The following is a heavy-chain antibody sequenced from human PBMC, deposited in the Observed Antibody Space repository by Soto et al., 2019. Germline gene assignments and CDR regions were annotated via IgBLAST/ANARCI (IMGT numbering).Heavy chain of an antibody. CDR1: GYAFTTYG. D-gene: IGHD1-1*01. CDR2: ISAHNGNT. V-gene: IGHV1-18*01. Sequence: QVHLVQSGAEVKKPGASVKVSCQGSGYAFTTYGITWVRQAPGQGLEWMGWISAHNGNTNYAQKLQGRVTVTRDASTGTAYMALRSLRYGDTAVYYCARGRYGDYWGQGALVTVSS. J-gene: IGHJ4*02. CDR3: ARGRYGDY.